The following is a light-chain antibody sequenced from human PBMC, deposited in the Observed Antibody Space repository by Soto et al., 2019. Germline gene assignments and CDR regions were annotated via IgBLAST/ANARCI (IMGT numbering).Light chain of an antibody. CDR1: SGHRNSI. V-gene: IGLV4-60*02. J-gene: IGLJ3*02. Sequence: QPVLTQSSPASASPGSSVKLTCTLSSGHRNSIIAWHQQQPGKAPRYLMKLEGSGNYKKGSGVPDRFSGSSSGADRYLTISNIQYEDEANYSGATWDRNTLVFGGGNKLTVL. CDR3: ATWDRNTLV. CDR2: LEGSGNY.